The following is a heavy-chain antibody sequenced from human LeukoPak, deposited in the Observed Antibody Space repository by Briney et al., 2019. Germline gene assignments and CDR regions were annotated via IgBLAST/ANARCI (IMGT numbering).Heavy chain of an antibody. J-gene: IGHJ4*02. CDR1: GFTFSSYA. CDR2: ISGSGGST. Sequence: GGSLRLSCAASGFTFSSYAMSWVRQAPGKGLEWVSDISGSGGSTYYADSVKGRFTISRDNSKNTLYLQMNSLRAEDTAVYYCAKPDARYNWNQFDYWGQGTLVTVSS. D-gene: IGHD1-20*01. V-gene: IGHV3-23*01. CDR3: AKPDARYNWNQFDY.